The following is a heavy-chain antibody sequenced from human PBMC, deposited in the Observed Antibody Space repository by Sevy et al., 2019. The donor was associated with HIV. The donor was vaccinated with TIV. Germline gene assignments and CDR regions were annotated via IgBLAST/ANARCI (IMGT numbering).Heavy chain of an antibody. D-gene: IGHD4-17*01. CDR1: GFSVSSNY. V-gene: IGHV3-53*01. CDR3: AKCLTPVTNQWSFDP. Sequence: GGSLRLSCAASGFSVSSNYMSWVRQAPGKGPEWVSVIHSGGKISYADSVQGRFTISRDNSKNTLYLQMNSLRAEDTAVYYCAKCLTPVTNQWSFDPWGQGTLVTVSS. CDR2: IHSGGKI. J-gene: IGHJ5*02.